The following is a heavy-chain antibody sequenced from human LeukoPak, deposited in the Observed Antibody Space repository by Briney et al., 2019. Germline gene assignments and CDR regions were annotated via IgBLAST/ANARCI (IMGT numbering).Heavy chain of an antibody. CDR1: GGSISSYY. CDR3: ARHGYSSLYY. Sequence: SETLSLTCTVSGGSISSYYWSWIRQPPGKGLEWIGYIYYSGSTNYNPSLKSRVTISVDTSRTQFSLKVSSVSAGDTAVYYCARHGYSSLYYWGEGTLVTVSS. V-gene: IGHV4-59*08. J-gene: IGHJ4*02. CDR2: IYYSGST. D-gene: IGHD5-18*01.